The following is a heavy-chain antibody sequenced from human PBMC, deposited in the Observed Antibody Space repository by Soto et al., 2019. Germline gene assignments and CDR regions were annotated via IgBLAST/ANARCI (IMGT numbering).Heavy chain of an antibody. Sequence: SETLSLTCTVSGGSISSSSYYWGWIRQPPGKGLEWIGSIYYSGSTYYNPSLKSRVTISVDTSKNQFSLKLSSVTAADTAVYYCARSYGDYELGAFDIWGQGTMVTVSS. V-gene: IGHV4-39*01. CDR1: GGSISSSSYY. J-gene: IGHJ3*02. CDR2: IYYSGST. CDR3: ARSYGDYELGAFDI. D-gene: IGHD4-17*01.